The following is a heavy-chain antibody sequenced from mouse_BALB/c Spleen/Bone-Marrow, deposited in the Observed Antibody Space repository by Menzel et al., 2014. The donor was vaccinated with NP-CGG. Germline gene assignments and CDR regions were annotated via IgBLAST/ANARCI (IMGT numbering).Heavy chain of an antibody. J-gene: IGHJ4*01. D-gene: IGHD1-2*01. CDR2: INPSTGYT. V-gene: IGHV1-7*01. CDR1: GYTFTSYW. Sequence: QVQLKESGAELAKPGASVKMSCKASGYTFTSYWMHWVKQRPGQVLVWIGYINPSTGYTEYNLKFKDKATLTADKSSSTAYIQLSSLTSEDSAVYYCASPYGYEDYSAMDYWGQGTSVTVSS. CDR3: ASPYGYEDYSAMDY.